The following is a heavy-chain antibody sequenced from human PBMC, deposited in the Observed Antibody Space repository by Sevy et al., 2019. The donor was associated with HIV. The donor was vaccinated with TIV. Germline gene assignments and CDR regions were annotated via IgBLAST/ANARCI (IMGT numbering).Heavy chain of an antibody. D-gene: IGHD3-3*01. CDR2: IYYSGTT. J-gene: IGHJ5*01. CDR1: GGSISDNY. Sequence: AEILSLTCTVSGGSISDNYWSWIRQSPGKGLERIGDIYYSGTTDYNPSRKSRLTMSVDSSKNQFSMKLSSVTAADTGMHYCARTHWVLVHFVEDKWFDPWGQGTLVFVSS. CDR3: ARTHWVLVHFVEDKWFDP. V-gene: IGHV4-59*01.